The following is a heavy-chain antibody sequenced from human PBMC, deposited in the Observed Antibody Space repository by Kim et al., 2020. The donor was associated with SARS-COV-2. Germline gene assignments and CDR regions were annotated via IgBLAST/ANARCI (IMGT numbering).Heavy chain of an antibody. CDR3: ARDLAGTGIYGMDV. Sequence: GGSLRLSCAASGFTFSSYSMNWVRQAPGKGLEWVSYISSSSSTIYYADSVKGRFTISRDNAKNSLYLQMNSLRDEDTAVYYCARDLAGTGIYGMDVWGQGTTVTVSS. CDR1: GFTFSSYS. CDR2: ISSSSSTI. V-gene: IGHV3-48*02. J-gene: IGHJ6*02. D-gene: IGHD6-13*01.